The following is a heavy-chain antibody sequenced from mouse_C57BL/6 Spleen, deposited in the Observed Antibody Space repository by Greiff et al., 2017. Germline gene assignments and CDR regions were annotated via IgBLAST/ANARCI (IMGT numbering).Heavy chain of an antibody. Sequence: EVKLVESGGGLVKPGGSLKLSCAASGFTFSSYAMSWVRQTPEKRLEWVATISDGGSYTYYPDNVKGRFTISRDNAKNNLYLQMSHLKSEDTAMYYCAREGVNGYFDVWGTGTTVTVSS. CDR1: GFTFSSYA. D-gene: IGHD2-1*01. CDR2: ISDGGSYT. CDR3: AREGVNGYFDV. J-gene: IGHJ1*03. V-gene: IGHV5-4*01.